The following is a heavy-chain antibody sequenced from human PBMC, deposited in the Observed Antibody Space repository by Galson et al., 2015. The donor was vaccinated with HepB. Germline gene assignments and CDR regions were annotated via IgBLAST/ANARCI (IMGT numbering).Heavy chain of an antibody. Sequence: SLRLSCAASGFTFSSYGMHWVRQAPGKGLEWVAVIWYDGSNKYYADSVKGRFTISRDNSKNTLYLQMNSLRAEDTAVYYCARVNSTWGAGGRLGSVGPLVDYWGQGTLVTVSS. J-gene: IGHJ4*02. CDR3: ARVNSTWGAGGRLGSVGPLVDY. D-gene: IGHD7-27*01. V-gene: IGHV3-33*01. CDR2: IWYDGSNK. CDR1: GFTFSSYG.